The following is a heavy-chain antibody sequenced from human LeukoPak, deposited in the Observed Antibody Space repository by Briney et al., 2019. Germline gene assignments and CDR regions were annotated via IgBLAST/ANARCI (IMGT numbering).Heavy chain of an antibody. CDR2: IKPDGREK. CDR1: GFTFSSYW. Sequence: GGSLRLSCVASGFTFSSYWMHWVRQAPGKGLEWVANIKPDGREKYYVDSVKGRFTISRDNAKNSLYMQMNSLRAEDTAVYYCASGGGATRSGYAFDMWGQGTMVTVSS. J-gene: IGHJ3*02. D-gene: IGHD1-26*01. V-gene: IGHV3-7*01. CDR3: ASGGGATRSGYAFDM.